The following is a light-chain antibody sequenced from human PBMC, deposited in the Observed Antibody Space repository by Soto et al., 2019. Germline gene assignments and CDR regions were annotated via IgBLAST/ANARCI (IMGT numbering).Light chain of an antibody. V-gene: IGKV1-5*01. CDR3: QQYESYSWT. CDR1: QSIKTW. Sequence: IQMTQSPSALSASVGDRVTITCRASQSIKTWLAWYQRKPGRAPNRLIYDASSLQSGVPSRFSGSGSGTEFTLTISRLKPDDSATYYCQQYESYSWTFVQGTKVEIK. J-gene: IGKJ1*01. CDR2: DAS.